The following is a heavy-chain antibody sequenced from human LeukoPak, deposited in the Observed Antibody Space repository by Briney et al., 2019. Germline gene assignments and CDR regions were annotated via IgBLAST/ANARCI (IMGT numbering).Heavy chain of an antibody. Sequence: GASVKVSCKASGGTFSSYAISWVRQAPGQGLEWMGGIIPIFGTANYAQKFQGRVTITADESTSTAYMELSSLRSEDTAVYYCARGPSYYYDSSGYYSYWGQGTLVTVSS. CDR2: IIPIFGTA. J-gene: IGHJ4*02. CDR3: ARGPSYYYDSSGYYSY. V-gene: IGHV1-69*13. CDR1: GGTFSSYA. D-gene: IGHD3-22*01.